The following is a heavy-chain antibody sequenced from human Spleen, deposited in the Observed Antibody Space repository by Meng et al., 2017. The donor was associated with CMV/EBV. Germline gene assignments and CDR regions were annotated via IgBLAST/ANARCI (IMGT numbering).Heavy chain of an antibody. CDR1: GLTVSDNY. D-gene: IGHD3-10*01. CDR2: IYNGGFT. Sequence: GGSLRLSCAASGLTVSDNYMSWVRQAPGKGLEWVSVIYNGGFTYYADSVKGRFTISRDNAKNSLYLQMNSLRAEDTAVYYCVRDSGYGLDVWGQGTTVTVSS. V-gene: IGHV3-66*01. CDR3: VRDSGYGLDV. J-gene: IGHJ6*02.